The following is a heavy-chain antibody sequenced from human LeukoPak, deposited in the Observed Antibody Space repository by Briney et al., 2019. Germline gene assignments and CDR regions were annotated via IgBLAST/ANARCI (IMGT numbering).Heavy chain of an antibody. D-gene: IGHD3-10*01. CDR3: ARDNGYYGSGSYSTYYLDY. CDR2: IIPIFGTA. CDR1: GGTFSSYA. J-gene: IGHJ4*02. Sequence: SVKVSCKASGGTFSSYAISWVRQAPGQGLEWMGGIIPIFGTANYAQKFQGRVTITRDTSASTAYMELSSLRSEDTAVYYCARDNGYYGSGSYSTYYLDYWGQGTLVTVSS. V-gene: IGHV1-69*05.